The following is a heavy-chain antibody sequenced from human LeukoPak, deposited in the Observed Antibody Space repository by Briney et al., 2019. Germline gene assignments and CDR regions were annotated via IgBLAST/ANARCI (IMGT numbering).Heavy chain of an antibody. CDR2: ISSSGSTI. D-gene: IGHD3-10*01. V-gene: IGHV3-11*04. CDR1: GFTFSDYY. Sequence: GGSLRLSCAASGFTFSDYYMSWIRQAPGKGLEWVSYISSSGSTIYYADSVKGRFTISRDNAKNSLYLQMNSLRAEDTAVYYCARDDKASNYYGSGSPDYWGQGTLVTVSS. J-gene: IGHJ4*02. CDR3: ARDDKASNYYGSGSPDY.